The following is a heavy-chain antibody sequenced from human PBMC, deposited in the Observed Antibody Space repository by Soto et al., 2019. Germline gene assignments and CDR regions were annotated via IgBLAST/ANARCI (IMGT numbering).Heavy chain of an antibody. V-gene: IGHV3-7*01. J-gene: IGHJ4*02. D-gene: IGHD2-15*01. CDR2: IKQDGSEI. CDR1: GFTFSRYW. Sequence: LRLSCAASGFTFSRYWMTWVRQAPGKGLEWVANIKQDGSEICYVDSVKGRFTISRDNAENSLYLQMNSLRAEDTAVYYCARDPVCSGGSCYAYWGQGTLVTVSS. CDR3: ARDPVCSGGSCYAY.